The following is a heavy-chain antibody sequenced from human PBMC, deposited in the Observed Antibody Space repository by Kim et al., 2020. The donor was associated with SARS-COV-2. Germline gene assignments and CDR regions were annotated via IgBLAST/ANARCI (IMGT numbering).Heavy chain of an antibody. V-gene: IGHV1-69*13. Sequence: SVKVSCKASGGTFSGLAISWVRQAPGQGLEWMGGIIPMLGRANYAQKFLARVTLTADESTTTVYMEVNSLRSEDTGVYYCAREQRHSSGWFYYFDSCGQ. CDR2: IIPMLGRA. J-gene: IGHJ4*02. CDR1: GGTFSGLA. D-gene: IGHD6-13*01. CDR3: AREQRHSSGWFYYFDS.